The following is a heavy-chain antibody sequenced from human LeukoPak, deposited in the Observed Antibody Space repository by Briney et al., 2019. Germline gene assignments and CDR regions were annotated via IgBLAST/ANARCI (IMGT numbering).Heavy chain of an antibody. V-gene: IGHV4-34*01. Sequence: SETLSLTCAVYGGSFSGYYWSWIRQPPGKGLEWIGEINHSGSTNYNPSLKSRVTISVDTSKNQFSLKLSSVTAADTAVYYCARDHRLFWFDPWGQGTLVTVSS. D-gene: IGHD2-21*01. J-gene: IGHJ5*02. CDR3: ARDHRLFWFDP. CDR2: INHSGST. CDR1: GGSFSGYY.